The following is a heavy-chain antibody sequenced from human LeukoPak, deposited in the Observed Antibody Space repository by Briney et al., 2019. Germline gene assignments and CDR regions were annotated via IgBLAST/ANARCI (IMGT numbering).Heavy chain of an antibody. V-gene: IGHV3-9*01. CDR3: AKDILAVVVSIDS. Sequence: GGSLRLSCAASGFNFEDYGMHWVRQAPGKGLEWVSGFNYNSDTKGYADSVKGRFTISRDNAKNSLYLEMNSLRPEDTAFYYCAKDILAVVVSIDSWGHGTLVTISS. J-gene: IGHJ5*01. CDR2: FNYNSDTK. CDR1: GFNFEDYG. D-gene: IGHD3-3*01.